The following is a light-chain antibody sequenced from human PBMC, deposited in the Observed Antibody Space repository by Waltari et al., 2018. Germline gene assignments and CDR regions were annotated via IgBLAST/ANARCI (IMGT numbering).Light chain of an antibody. Sequence: DIQMTQSPSTLSASVGDRVTNTCRASQSISPWLAWYQQKPGKAPTLLIYKASSLQSGVPSRFSGSGSGAEFTLTISSLQPDDFATYYCQQYNSYPYTFGQGTKLEI. CDR1: QSISPW. CDR3: QQYNSYPYT. V-gene: IGKV1-5*03. CDR2: KAS. J-gene: IGKJ2*01.